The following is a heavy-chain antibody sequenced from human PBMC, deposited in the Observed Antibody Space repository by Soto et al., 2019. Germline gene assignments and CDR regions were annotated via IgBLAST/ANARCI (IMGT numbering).Heavy chain of an antibody. J-gene: IGHJ4*01. D-gene: IGHD1-7*01. CDR1: GYTFADYS. V-gene: IGHV1-2*02. CDR3: ARAMELDN. Sequence: ASVKVSCKTSGYTFADYSQHWVRQAPGQGLEWMGWLIPNSGDTGYAEAFQGRVTMTRDPSISTAYMELSSLRSDDTAVYYCARAMELDNWGQGTLVTFSS. CDR2: LIPNSGDT.